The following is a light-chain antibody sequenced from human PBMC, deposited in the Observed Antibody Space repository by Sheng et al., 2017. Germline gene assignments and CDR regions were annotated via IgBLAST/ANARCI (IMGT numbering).Light chain of an antibody. J-gene: IGKJ4*01. CDR3: QQRSSWPLT. V-gene: IGKV3-11*01. Sequence: VLTQSPATLSLSPGERVTLSCRASQSVSTYIAWYQQKPGQAPRLLIYGASTRATGIPARFSGSGSGTNFTLTISSLEPEDFALYYCQQRSSWPLTFGGGTKVEFK. CDR1: QSVSTY. CDR2: GAS.